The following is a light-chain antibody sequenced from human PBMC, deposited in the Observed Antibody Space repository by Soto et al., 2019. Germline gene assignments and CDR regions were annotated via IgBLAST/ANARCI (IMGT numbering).Light chain of an antibody. J-gene: IGKJ2*01. CDR2: AAS. Sequence: DIQMTQSPSSLSASVGDKVTITCSASQSISIYLNWYQQKPGKAPKLLIYAASSLQSGVPSRFSGSGSGTDFTLTISSLQPEDFATYYCQQSYSTPYTFGQGTKLEIK. CDR1: QSISIY. CDR3: QQSYSTPYT. V-gene: IGKV1-39*01.